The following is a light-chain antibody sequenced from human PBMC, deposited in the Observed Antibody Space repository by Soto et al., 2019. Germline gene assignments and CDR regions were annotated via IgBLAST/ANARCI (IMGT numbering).Light chain of an antibody. Sequence: EIVLTQSPATLSLSPGERATLSCRASQSVSSYLAWYQQKPGQAPRVLIYDASNRATGIPARFSSSGSGTDFSLPISSLEPEDFAVYYCQQRSRWPPMYRFEQGAKLEIK. V-gene: IGKV3-11*01. CDR3: QQRSRWPPMYR. CDR2: DAS. CDR1: QSVSSY. J-gene: IGKJ2*03.